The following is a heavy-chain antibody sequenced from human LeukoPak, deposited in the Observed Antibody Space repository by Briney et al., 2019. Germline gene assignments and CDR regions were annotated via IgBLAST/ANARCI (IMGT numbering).Heavy chain of an antibody. D-gene: IGHD5-24*01. CDR2: INWNGGST. CDR1: GFTFDDYG. J-gene: IGHJ4*02. V-gene: IGHV3-20*04. Sequence: PGGSLRLSCAASGFTFDDYGMSWVRQAPGKGLEWGSGINWNGGSTGYADSVKGRFTISRDNAKNSLYLQMNSLVAEDTALYYCARSPDGYNSYFDYWGQGTLVTVSS. CDR3: ARSPDGYNSYFDY.